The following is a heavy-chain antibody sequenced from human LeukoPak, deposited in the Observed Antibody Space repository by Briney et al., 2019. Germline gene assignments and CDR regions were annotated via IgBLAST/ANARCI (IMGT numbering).Heavy chain of an antibody. CDR2: ISYDGSNK. J-gene: IGHJ4*02. CDR1: GFTFSSYA. V-gene: IGHV3-30-3*01. CDR3: ANGGNAY. Sequence: GRSLRLSCAASGFTFSSYAMHWVRQAPGKGLEWVAVISYDGSNKYYAGSVKGRFTISRDNSKNTLYLQMNSLRAEDTAVYYCANGGNAYWGQGTLVTVSS. D-gene: IGHD4-23*01.